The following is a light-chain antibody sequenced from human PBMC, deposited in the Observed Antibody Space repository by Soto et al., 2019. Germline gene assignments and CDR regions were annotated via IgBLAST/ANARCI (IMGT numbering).Light chain of an antibody. V-gene: IGKV3-15*01. CDR2: GTS. Sequence: EIVMTQSPATLSVSPGERATHSCRASQSVYSYLAWYQQKPGQAPRLLIYGTSTRATGIPARFSGSGSGTEFSLTISSLQSEDFAVYYCQQYNNWPITFGGGTKVEIK. CDR3: QQYNNWPIT. J-gene: IGKJ4*01. CDR1: QSVYSY.